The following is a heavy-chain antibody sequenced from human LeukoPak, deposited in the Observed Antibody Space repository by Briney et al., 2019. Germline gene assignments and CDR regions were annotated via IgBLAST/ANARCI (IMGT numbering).Heavy chain of an antibody. J-gene: IGHJ4*02. CDR3: AKVATIFGVVKPMYYFDY. V-gene: IGHV3-23*01. CDR1: GFTFSSYA. CDR2: ISGSGGST. Sequence: PGGSLRLSCAASGFTFSSYAMSWVRQAPGKGLEWVSAISGSGGSTYYADSVKGRFTISRDNSKNTLYLQMNSLRAEDTAVYYCAKVATIFGVVKPMYYFDYWGQGTLVTVSS. D-gene: IGHD3-3*01.